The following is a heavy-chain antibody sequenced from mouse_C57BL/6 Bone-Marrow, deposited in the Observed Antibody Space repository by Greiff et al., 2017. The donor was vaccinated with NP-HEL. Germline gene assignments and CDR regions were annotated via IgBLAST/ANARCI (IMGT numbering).Heavy chain of an antibody. D-gene: IGHD2-1*01. V-gene: IGHV1-81*01. CDR2: IYPRSGNT. CDR1: GYTFTSYG. CDR3: ARRGYGNCFDY. J-gene: IGHJ2*01. Sequence: LVESGAELARPGASVKLSCKASGYTFTSYGISWVKQRTGQGLEWIGEIYPRSGNTYYNEKFKGKATLTADKSSSTAYMELRSLTSEDSAVYFCARRGYGNCFDYWGQGTTLTVSS.